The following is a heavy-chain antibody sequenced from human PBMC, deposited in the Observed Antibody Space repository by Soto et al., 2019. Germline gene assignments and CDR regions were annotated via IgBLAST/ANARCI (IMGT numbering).Heavy chain of an antibody. J-gene: IGHJ6*02. CDR3: ARGGSYYYYGMDV. CDR1: GRPISSYH. Sequence: PDTLSLTFTITGRPISSYHSSGIRQPLGEVLEWIGEINHSGSTNYNPSLKSRVTISVDTSKNQFSLKLSSVTAADTAVYYCARGGSYYYYGMDVWGQGTTVTVSS. CDR2: INHSGST. V-gene: IGHV4-34*01.